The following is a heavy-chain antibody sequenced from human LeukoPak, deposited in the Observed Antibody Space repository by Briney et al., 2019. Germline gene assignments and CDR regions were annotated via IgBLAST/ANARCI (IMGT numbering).Heavy chain of an antibody. D-gene: IGHD6-13*01. CDR3: ARGPKQQLVRGWFDP. CDR2: IRHSGST. CDR1: GGSFSGYY. V-gene: IGHV4-34*01. J-gene: IGHJ5*02. Sequence: SETLSLTCAVYGGSFSGYYWRWVRQPPGKGLEWIGEIRHSGSTNYNPSLKSRVTVSVDTSKSQFSLKLTSVTAADTAVYYCARGPKQQLVRGWFDPWGQGTLVTVSS.